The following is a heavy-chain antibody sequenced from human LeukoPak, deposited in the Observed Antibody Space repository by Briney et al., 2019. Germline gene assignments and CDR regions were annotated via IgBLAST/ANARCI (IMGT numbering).Heavy chain of an antibody. Sequence: ASVKVSCKASGYIFTSHSMHWVRQAPGQRLEWMGWINTGNGNTKYSQKFQGRVTMTEDTSTDTAYMELSSLRSEDTAVYYCATDWAPPDYRPYGMDVWGQGTTVTVSS. J-gene: IGHJ6*02. V-gene: IGHV1-3*04. CDR3: ATDWAPPDYRPYGMDV. CDR1: GYIFTSHS. D-gene: IGHD5-12*01. CDR2: INTGNGNT.